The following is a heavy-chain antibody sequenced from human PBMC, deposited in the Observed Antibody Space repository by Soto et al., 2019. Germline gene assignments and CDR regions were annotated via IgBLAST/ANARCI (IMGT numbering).Heavy chain of an antibody. V-gene: IGHV1-18*04. D-gene: IGHD1-1*01. Sequence: GASVKVSCKASGYTFTSYGISWVRQAPGQGLEWMGWISAYNGNTNYAQKLQGRISVTSDTSINTVHMELSSLRSEDTAVYYCARRAETNGWNGFGADKYYFDFWGQGTLVTVSS. J-gene: IGHJ4*02. CDR2: ISAYNGNT. CDR1: GYTFTSYG. CDR3: ARRAETNGWNGFGADKYYFDF.